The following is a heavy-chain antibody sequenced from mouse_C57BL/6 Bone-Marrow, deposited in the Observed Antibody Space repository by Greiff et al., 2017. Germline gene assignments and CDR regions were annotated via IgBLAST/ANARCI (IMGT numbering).Heavy chain of an antibody. V-gene: IGHV1-55*01. CDR1: GYTFTSYW. Sequence: QVQLQQPGAELVKPGASVKMSCKASGYTFTSYWITWVKQRPGQGLEWIGDIYPGSGSTNYNEKFKSKATLTVDTSSSTAYMQRSSLTSEDSAVYYSARGGRDDGYYWYFDVWGKGPTVTVSS. D-gene: IGHD2-3*01. CDR3: ARGGRDDGYYWYFDV. CDR2: IYPGSGST. J-gene: IGHJ1*03.